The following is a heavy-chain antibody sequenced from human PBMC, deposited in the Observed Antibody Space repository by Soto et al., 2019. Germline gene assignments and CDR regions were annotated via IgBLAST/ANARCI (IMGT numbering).Heavy chain of an antibody. CDR1: GFTFSSYG. V-gene: IGHV3-30*18. D-gene: IGHD6-19*01. J-gene: IGHJ6*02. CDR3: AKDLGMIEVAGTIYHHGMDV. Sequence: PGGSLRLSCAASGFTFSSYGMHWVRQAPGKGLEWVAVISYDRSNKYYADSVKGRFTISRDNSKNTLFLQMNSLRAEDTAVYYCAKDLGMIEVAGTIYHHGMDVWGQGTTVTVSS. CDR2: ISYDRSNK.